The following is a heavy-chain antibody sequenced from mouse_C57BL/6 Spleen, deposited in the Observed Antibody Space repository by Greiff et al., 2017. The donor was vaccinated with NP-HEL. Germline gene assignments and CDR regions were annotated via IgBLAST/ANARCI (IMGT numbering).Heavy chain of an antibody. D-gene: IGHD2-3*01. V-gene: IGHV1-85*01. CDR3: ARGGDGLLFAY. J-gene: IGHJ3*01. CDR2: IYPRDGST. Sequence: QVQLKESGPELVKPGASVKLSCKASGYTFTSYDINWVKQRPGQGLEWIGWIYPRDGSTKYNEKFKGKATLTVDTSSSTAYMELHSLTSEDSAVYFCARGGDGLLFAYWGQGTLVTVSA. CDR1: GYTFTSYD.